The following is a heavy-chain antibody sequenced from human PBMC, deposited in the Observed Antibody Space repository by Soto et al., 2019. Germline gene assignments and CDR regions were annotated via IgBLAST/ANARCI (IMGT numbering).Heavy chain of an antibody. CDR3: VRDSHGDY. V-gene: IGHV3-74*01. J-gene: IGHJ4*02. Sequence: EVQLVESGGGLVQPGGSLRLSCAGSRFTFSNYWMHWVRQAPGKGLEWVSRIDHDGPTDYADSVRGRFTISRDNAENTLYLQMNSQRPEDTAVYYCVRDSHGDYWSQGTLVTVSS. CDR1: RFTFSNYW. CDR2: IDHDGPT.